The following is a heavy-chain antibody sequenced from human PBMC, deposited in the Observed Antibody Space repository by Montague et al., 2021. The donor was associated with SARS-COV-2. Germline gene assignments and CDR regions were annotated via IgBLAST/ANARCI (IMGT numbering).Heavy chain of an antibody. Sequence: SETLSLTCTVSGGSMSSFYWSWIRQPPGKGLEWLGYIYYRGSTNYNPSLKSRITISVDPSKNQFSLNLSSVTAADTAVYYCARGHQGTTMIVVVMIGEKYYFDXWGQGTLVTVSS. V-gene: IGHV4-59*01. D-gene: IGHD3-22*01. CDR3: ARGHQGTTMIVVVMIGEKYYFDX. J-gene: IGHJ4*02. CDR2: IYYRGST. CDR1: GGSMSSFY.